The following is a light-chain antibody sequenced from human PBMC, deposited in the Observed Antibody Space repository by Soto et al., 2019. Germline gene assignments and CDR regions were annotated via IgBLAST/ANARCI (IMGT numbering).Light chain of an antibody. CDR3: AAWDDGLNGLYV. V-gene: IGLV1-44*01. CDR2: SNN. Sequence: QSVLTQPPSAYGTPGQRVTISCSGSSSNIGSHTVNWYQQLPGTAPKLLIYSNNQRPSGVPDRFSGSWSGTSASLAISGLQSEDEGDYYCAAWDDGLNGLYVFGTGTKLTVL. CDR1: SSNIGSHT. J-gene: IGLJ1*01.